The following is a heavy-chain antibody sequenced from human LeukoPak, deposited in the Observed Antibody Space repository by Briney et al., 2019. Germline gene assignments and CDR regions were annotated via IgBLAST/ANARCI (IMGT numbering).Heavy chain of an antibody. CDR2: INHSGST. Sequence: HSETLSLTCAVYGGSFSGYYWSWIRQPPGKGLEWIGEINHSGSTNYNPSLKSRVTISVDTSKNQFSLKLSSVTAADTAVYYCAKTYYYGSGSYHGDYYYMDVWGKGTTVTISS. CDR3: AKTYYYGSGSYHGDYYYMDV. D-gene: IGHD3-10*01. V-gene: IGHV4-34*01. J-gene: IGHJ6*03. CDR1: GGSFSGYY.